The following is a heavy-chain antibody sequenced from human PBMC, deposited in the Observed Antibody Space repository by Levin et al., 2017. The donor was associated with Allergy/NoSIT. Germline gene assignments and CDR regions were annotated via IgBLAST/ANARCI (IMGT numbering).Heavy chain of an antibody. D-gene: IGHD3-3*01. CDR2: IDYTGSS. J-gene: IGHJ5*02. CDR3: ARSSSLEWFDP. CDR1: GGSIISTNYY. V-gene: IGHV4-39*02. Sequence: GSLRLSCTVSGGSIISTNYYWGWIRQPPGKGLEWIGSIDYTGSSHYNPSLQSRVTISVDTSKDHFSLNLSSVTAADTAVYYCARSSSLEWFDPWGQGTLVTVSS.